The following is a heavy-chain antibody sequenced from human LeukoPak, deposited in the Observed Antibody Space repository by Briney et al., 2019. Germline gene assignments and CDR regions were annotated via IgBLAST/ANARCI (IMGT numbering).Heavy chain of an antibody. V-gene: IGHV3-23*01. CDR3: AKDGFGGIYYDSSGYFDY. J-gene: IGHJ4*02. D-gene: IGHD3-22*01. CDR1: GFTFNNYA. Sequence: PGGSLRLSCAASGFTFNNYAMSWVRQAPGKGLEWVSAISGSGGSTYYADPLKGRFTISRDNSKNTLYLQMNSLRAEDTALYYCAKDGFGGIYYDSSGYFDYWGQGTLVTVSS. CDR2: ISGSGGST.